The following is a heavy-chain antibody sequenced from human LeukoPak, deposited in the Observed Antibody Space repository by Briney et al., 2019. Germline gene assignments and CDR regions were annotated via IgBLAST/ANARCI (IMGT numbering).Heavy chain of an antibody. Sequence: RGSPRLSCAASGFTFTSYAMSWVRQAPGKGLEWVSTFGDTTYYADSVKGRFTISRDNSKNTLYLQMNSLRADDTAVYYCAKRAPGFYFDYWGQGTLGTVSS. J-gene: IGHJ4*02. CDR3: AKRAPGFYFDY. D-gene: IGHD6-13*01. CDR2: FGDTT. CDR1: GFTFTSYA. V-gene: IGHV3-23*01.